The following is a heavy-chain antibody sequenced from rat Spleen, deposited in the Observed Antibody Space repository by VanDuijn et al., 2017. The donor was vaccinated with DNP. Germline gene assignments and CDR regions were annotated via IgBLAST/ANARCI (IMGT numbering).Heavy chain of an antibody. Sequence: EVQLVESGGDLVQPGRSLKLFCAASGFTFSNYDMAWVRQAPTKGLEWVAAITNSGGSTYYRDSVKGRFTISRDNAKSTLYLQMDSLRSEDTATYYCTTGYYGYWFTYWGQGTLVTVSS. V-gene: IGHV5-27*01. CDR2: ITNSGGST. J-gene: IGHJ3*01. CDR3: TTGYYGYWFTY. CDR1: GFTFSNYD. D-gene: IGHD1-6*01.